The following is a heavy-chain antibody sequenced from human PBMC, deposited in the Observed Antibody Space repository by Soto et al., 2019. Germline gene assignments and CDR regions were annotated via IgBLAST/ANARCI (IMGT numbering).Heavy chain of an antibody. CDR1: GGTFSNSV. V-gene: IGHV1-69*13. CDR2: NIPIFGTA. J-gene: IGHJ4*02. Sequence: GASVKVSCKASGGTFSNSVISWVRQAPGQGLEWMGGNIPIFGTANYAQKFQGRVTIIADESTSTAYMELTSLRSEDTAVYYCARAPILVGVTRYENYFDSWGQGTLVTVSS. D-gene: IGHD3-3*01. CDR3: ARAPILVGVTRYENYFDS.